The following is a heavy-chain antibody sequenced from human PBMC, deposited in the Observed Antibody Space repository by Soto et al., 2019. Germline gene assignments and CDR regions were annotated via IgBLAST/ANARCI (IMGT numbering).Heavy chain of an antibody. V-gene: IGHV4-31*03. CDR1: RAFINSGGFY. CDR2: IFHSGST. CDR3: VRGGIAGHWLDP. D-gene: IGHD1-1*01. J-gene: IGHJ5*02. Sequence: PSETLSLTCSVSRAFINSGGFYYSWIRQPPGKGLEWLGYIFHSGSTLYTPSLRGRLTLSADTSRNQLSLHLTSVTAADTAVYYCVRGGIAGHWLDPWGQGIVVTVSS.